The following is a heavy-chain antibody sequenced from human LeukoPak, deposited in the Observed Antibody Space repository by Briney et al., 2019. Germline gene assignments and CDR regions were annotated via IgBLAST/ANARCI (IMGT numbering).Heavy chain of an antibody. Sequence: ASVKVSCKASGYTFTSYAMHWVRQAPGQRLEWMGWINAGNGNTKYSQKFQGRVTITRDTSASTAYMELSSLRSEDTAVYYCARTRTKNSSPPPFDYWGQGTLVTVSS. D-gene: IGHD6-19*01. J-gene: IGHJ4*02. V-gene: IGHV1-3*01. CDR3: ARTRTKNSSPPPFDY. CDR1: GYTFTSYA. CDR2: INAGNGNT.